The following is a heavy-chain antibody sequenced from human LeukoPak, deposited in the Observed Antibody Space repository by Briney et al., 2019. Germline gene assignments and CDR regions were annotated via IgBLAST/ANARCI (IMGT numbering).Heavy chain of an antibody. V-gene: IGHV3-11*01. CDR1: GLTFSDYY. Sequence: GGSLRLSCAASGLTFSDYYMSWIRQAPGKGLEWVSYISSSGSTIYYADSVKGRFTISRDNAKNSLYLQMNSLRAEDTAVYYCARARRPYCSSTSCAIFDYWGQGTLVTVSS. D-gene: IGHD2-2*01. CDR3: ARARRPYCSSTSCAIFDY. CDR2: ISSSGSTI. J-gene: IGHJ4*02.